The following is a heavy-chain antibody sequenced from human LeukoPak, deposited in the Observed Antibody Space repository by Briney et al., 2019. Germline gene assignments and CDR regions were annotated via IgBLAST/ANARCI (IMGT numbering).Heavy chain of an antibody. V-gene: IGHV4-59*01. CDR1: VGPIISYY. Sequence: SETLSLTCTVSVGPIISYYWSWIGHPPGKGLEGIGYIYYSGSTNYNPSLKSRVTISVDTSKNQFSLKLSSVTAADTAVYYCARAQVVLYTDDYGDYRNYYGMDVWGKGTTVTVSS. CDR3: ARAQVVLYTDDYGDYRNYYGMDV. J-gene: IGHJ6*04. D-gene: IGHD4-17*01. CDR2: IYYSGST.